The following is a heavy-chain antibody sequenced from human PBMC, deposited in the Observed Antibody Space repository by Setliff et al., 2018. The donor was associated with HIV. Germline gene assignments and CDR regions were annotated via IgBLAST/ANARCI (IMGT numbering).Heavy chain of an antibody. V-gene: IGHV3-49*04. CDR3: TRVTDRHTLTNFAY. Sequence: GGSLRLSCTGFGFTFGDYGLSWVRQAPGKGLEWVGSIRSKSYGGTVQHAASVRGRVTISRDDSRSIAYLDMTSLKTDATAVYYCTRVTDRHTLTNFAYWGQGALVTVSS. CDR2: IRSKSYGGTV. CDR1: GFTFGDYG. D-gene: IGHD4-4*01. J-gene: IGHJ4*02.